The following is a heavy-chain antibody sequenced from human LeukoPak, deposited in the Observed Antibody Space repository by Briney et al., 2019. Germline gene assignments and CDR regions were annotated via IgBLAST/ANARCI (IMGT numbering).Heavy chain of an antibody. V-gene: IGHV3-30-3*01. CDR3: ARGGVVVAAVGYYYGMDV. D-gene: IGHD2-15*01. CDR1: GFTFSSYA. J-gene: IGHJ6*02. CDR2: ISYDGSNK. Sequence: GRSLRLSCAASGFTFSSYAMHWVRQAPGKGLEWVAVISYDGSNKYYADSVKGRFTVSRDNSKNTLYLQMNSLRAEDTAVYYCARGGVVVAAVGYYYGMDVWGQGTTVTVSS.